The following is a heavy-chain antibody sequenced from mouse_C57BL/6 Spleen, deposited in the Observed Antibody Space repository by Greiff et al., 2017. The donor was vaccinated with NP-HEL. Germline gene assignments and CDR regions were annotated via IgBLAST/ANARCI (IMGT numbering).Heavy chain of an antibody. V-gene: IGHV3-6*01. J-gene: IGHJ3*01. Sequence: DVKLQESGPGLVKPSQSLSLTCSVTGYSITSGYYWNWIRQFPGNKLEWMGYISYDGSNNYNPSLKNRISITRDTSKNQFFLKLNSVPTEDTATYDCARVKDGPFAYWGQGTLVTVSA. CDR1: GYSITSGYY. CDR2: ISYDGSN. D-gene: IGHD1-3*01. CDR3: ARVKDGPFAY.